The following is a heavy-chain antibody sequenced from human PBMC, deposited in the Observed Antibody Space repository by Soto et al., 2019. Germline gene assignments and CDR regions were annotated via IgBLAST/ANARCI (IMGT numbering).Heavy chain of an antibody. V-gene: IGHV3-33*01. CDR3: ASRSPALDY. Sequence: QVQLVESGGGVVQPGKSLRLSCAVSGFTLSTYGMHWVRQAPGKGLEWVAVIWNDGSNKYYADSVKGRFTISRDNYKNPVYLQMNSLTGDATAVYYCASRSPALDYWGQGTLVTVSS. CDR2: IWNDGSNK. J-gene: IGHJ4*02. CDR1: GFTLSTYG.